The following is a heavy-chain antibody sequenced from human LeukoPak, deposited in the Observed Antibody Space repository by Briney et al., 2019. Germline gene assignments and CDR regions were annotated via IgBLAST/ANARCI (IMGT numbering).Heavy chain of an antibody. CDR1: GASLSSYY. Sequence: SETLSLTCTVSGASLSSYYWSRIRQPAGKGLEWIGRIYSSGSTNYNPSLRSRVTMSADTSKSQFSLRLSSVTAADTAIYYCAREGRTGDYEGYWGQGILVTVSS. CDR3: AREGRTGDYEGY. CDR2: IYSSGST. D-gene: IGHD4-17*01. V-gene: IGHV4-4*07. J-gene: IGHJ4*02.